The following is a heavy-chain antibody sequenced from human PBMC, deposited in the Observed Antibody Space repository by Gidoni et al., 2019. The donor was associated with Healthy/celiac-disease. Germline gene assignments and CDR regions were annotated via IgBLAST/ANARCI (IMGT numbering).Heavy chain of an antibody. Sequence: QVQLVESGGGVVQPGRSLRLSCAASGFTFSSYGMHWVRQAPGKGLEWVAVIWYDGSNKYYADSVKGRFTISRDNSKNTLYLQMNSLRAEDTAVYYCARDAHEFPSSSPPYFDYWGQGTLVTVSS. CDR2: IWYDGSNK. CDR1: GFTFSSYG. V-gene: IGHV3-33*01. J-gene: IGHJ4*02. D-gene: IGHD6-13*01. CDR3: ARDAHEFPSSSPPYFDY.